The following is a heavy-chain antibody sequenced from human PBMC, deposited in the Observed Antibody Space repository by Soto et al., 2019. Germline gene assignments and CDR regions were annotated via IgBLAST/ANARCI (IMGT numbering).Heavy chain of an antibody. D-gene: IGHD5-18*01. CDR2: IIPFFNTA. CDR1: GVTFITYT. J-gene: IGHJ6*02. Sequence: QLQLVQSGAEVKKPGSSVKVSCKASGVTFITYTIAWVRQAPGQGLEWMGRIIPFFNTANYARKFQDRVTITADKATNTAYMELRRLRAEDTALYYCASDPSTADGAGYAMDIWGQGTTVTVSS. V-gene: IGHV1-69*08. CDR3: ASDPSTADGAGYAMDI.